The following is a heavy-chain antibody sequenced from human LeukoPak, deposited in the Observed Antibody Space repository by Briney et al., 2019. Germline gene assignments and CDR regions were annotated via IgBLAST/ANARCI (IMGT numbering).Heavy chain of an antibody. J-gene: IGHJ4*02. CDR2: ISSSSSYI. CDR3: ARVGQWLVFDY. D-gene: IGHD6-19*01. CDR1: GFTFSSYS. Sequence: PGGSLRLSCAASGFTFSSYSMNWVRQAPGKGLEWVSSISSSSSYIYYADSVKGRFTMSRDNAKNSLYLQMNSLRVEDTAVYYCARVGQWLVFDYWGQGTLVTVSS. V-gene: IGHV3-21*01.